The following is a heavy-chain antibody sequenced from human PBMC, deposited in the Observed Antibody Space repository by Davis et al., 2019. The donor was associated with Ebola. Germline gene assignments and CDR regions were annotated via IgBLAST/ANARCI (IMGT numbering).Heavy chain of an antibody. CDR3: ARGGSGSYYYYYYYGMDV. V-gene: IGHV4-59*12. CDR2: IYYSGST. Sequence: MPSETLSLTCTVSGDSISSYYWSWIRQPPGKGLEWIGYIYYSGSTNYNPSLKSRVTISVDTSKNQFSLKLSSVTAADTAVYYCARGGSGSYYYYYYYGMDVWGQGTTVTVSS. J-gene: IGHJ6*02. D-gene: IGHD3-10*01. CDR1: GDSISSYY.